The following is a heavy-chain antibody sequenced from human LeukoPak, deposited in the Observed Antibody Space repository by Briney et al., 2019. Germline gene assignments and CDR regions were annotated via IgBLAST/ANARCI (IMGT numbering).Heavy chain of an antibody. CDR2: IIPIFGTA. D-gene: IGHD6-13*01. CDR1: GGTFSSYA. Sequence: SVKVSCKASGGTFSSYASSWVRQAPGQGLEWMGGIIPIFGTANYAQKFQGRVTITADESTSTAYMELSSLRSEDTAVYYCARAGIAAAGTLDYWGQGTLVTVSS. CDR3: ARAGIAAAGTLDY. V-gene: IGHV1-69*01. J-gene: IGHJ4*02.